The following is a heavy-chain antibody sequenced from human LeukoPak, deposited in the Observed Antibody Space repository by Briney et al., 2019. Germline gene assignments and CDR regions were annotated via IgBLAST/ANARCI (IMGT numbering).Heavy chain of an antibody. V-gene: IGHV4-59*01. CDR2: IYYSGTT. J-gene: IGHJ5*02. CDR1: GGSINSYY. CDR3: ARVVMYDSSGYYYDWFDP. D-gene: IGHD3-22*01. Sequence: SETLSLTCTVSGGSINSYYWSWIRQPPGKGLEWVGYIYYSGTTNYNPSLKSRVTISVDTSKNQFSLKLSSVTAADTAVYYCARVVMYDSSGYYYDWFDPWGQGTLVTVSS.